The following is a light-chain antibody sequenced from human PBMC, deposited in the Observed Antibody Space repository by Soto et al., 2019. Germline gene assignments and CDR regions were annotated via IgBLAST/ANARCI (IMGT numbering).Light chain of an antibody. CDR1: QSVSSY. Sequence: EIVLTQSPATLSLSPGERATLSCRASQSVSSYLAWYQQKPGQAPRLLIYDASNRATGIPARFSRRGSGTDFALTISSLEPEDFAVYYCQQRSNWPPYTVGQGTKLEIK. CDR2: DAS. V-gene: IGKV3-11*01. J-gene: IGKJ2*01. CDR3: QQRSNWPPYT.